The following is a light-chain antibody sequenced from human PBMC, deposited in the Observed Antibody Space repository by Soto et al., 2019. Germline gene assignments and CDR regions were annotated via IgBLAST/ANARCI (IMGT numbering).Light chain of an antibody. J-gene: IGKJ3*01. Sequence: EIVLTQSPGTLSLSPGERATLSCRASQSINSRYLAWYQQKPGQAPRILIYGTSSRATGIPDRFRGSGSGTDFTLTISRLEPEDFAVYYCQQFGSSPGFTFGPGTKVDIK. CDR1: QSINSRY. CDR3: QQFGSSPGFT. V-gene: IGKV3-20*01. CDR2: GTS.